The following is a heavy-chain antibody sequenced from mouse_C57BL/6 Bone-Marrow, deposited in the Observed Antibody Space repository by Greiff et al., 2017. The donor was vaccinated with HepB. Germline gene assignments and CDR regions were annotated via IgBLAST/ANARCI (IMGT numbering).Heavy chain of an antibody. Sequence: QVHVKQSGAELARPGASVKLSCKASGYTFTSYGISWVKQRTGQGLEWIGEIYPRSGNTYYNEKFKGKATLTADKSSSTAYMELRSLTSEDSAVYFCARHDYDRGAWFAYWGQGTLVTVSA. CDR2: IYPRSGNT. D-gene: IGHD2-4*01. V-gene: IGHV1-81*01. J-gene: IGHJ3*01. CDR3: ARHDYDRGAWFAY. CDR1: GYTFTSYG.